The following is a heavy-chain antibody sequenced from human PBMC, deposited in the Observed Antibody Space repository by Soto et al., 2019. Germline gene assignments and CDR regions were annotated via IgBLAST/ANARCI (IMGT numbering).Heavy chain of an antibody. Sequence: SVKVSCKASGGTFSSDAISWVRQAPGQGLEWMGGIIPIFGTANYAQKFQGRVTITADKSTSTAYMELSSLRSEDTAVYYSARESAKAWLKSGPYYYYGMDVWGQGTTVTVSS. CDR3: ARESAKAWLKSGPYYYYGMDV. V-gene: IGHV1-69*06. D-gene: IGHD5-12*01. CDR2: IIPIFGTA. CDR1: GGTFSSDA. J-gene: IGHJ6*02.